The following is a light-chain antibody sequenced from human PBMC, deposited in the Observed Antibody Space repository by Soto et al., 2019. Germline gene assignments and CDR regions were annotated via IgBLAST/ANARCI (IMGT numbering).Light chain of an antibody. V-gene: IGKV3-20*01. Sequence: EIVLTQSPGTLSLSPGERATLSCRASQSVSSSYLAWYQQKPGQAPRLLIYGASSSATGIPDRFSGSGSGTDIAVTISTQEPVDFAVYYFQQYGSSPFTFGPGTKVDIK. CDR1: QSVSSSY. CDR3: QQYGSSPFT. CDR2: GAS. J-gene: IGKJ3*01.